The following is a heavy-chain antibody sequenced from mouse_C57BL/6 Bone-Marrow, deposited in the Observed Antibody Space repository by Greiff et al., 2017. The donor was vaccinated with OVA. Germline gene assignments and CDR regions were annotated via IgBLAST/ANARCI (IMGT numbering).Heavy chain of an antibody. CDR1: GYTFTSYW. J-gene: IGHJ2*01. D-gene: IGHD1-1*01. CDR2: IYPGSGST. CDR3: ARRGSTD. Sequence: VQLQQSGAELARPGASVKLSCKASGYTFTSYWITWVKQRPGQGLEWIGDIYPGSGSTNYNEKFKSKATLTVDTSSSTAYMPLSGLASEDSAVYYCARRGSTDWGQGTTLTVSS. V-gene: IGHV1-55*01.